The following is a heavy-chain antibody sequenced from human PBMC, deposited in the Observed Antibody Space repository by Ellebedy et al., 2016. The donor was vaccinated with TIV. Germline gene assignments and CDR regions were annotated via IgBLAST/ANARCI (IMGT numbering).Heavy chain of an antibody. Sequence: GGSLRLXXAASGFTFSNYSMNWVRQAPGKGLEWVSSISSSSSYINYADSVKGRFIISRDNAKNSLYLQMNSLRAEDTAGYYCARDTSRNYDILTGYYTPYYYGMDVWGQGTTVTVSS. J-gene: IGHJ6*02. CDR3: ARDTSRNYDILTGYYTPYYYGMDV. D-gene: IGHD3-9*01. V-gene: IGHV3-21*01. CDR1: GFTFSNYS. CDR2: ISSSSSYI.